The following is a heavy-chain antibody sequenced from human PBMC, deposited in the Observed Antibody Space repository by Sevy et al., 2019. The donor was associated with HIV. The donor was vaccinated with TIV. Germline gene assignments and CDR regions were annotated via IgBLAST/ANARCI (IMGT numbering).Heavy chain of an antibody. V-gene: IGHV6-1*01. J-gene: IGHJ4*02. D-gene: IGHD2-21*01. CDR1: GDSVSSNSAA. CDR2: TYYRSKWYN. CDR3: ARVLWFSGIYYFDY. Sequence: SQNLSLTRAISGDSVSSNSAAWNWIRQSPSRGLEWLGRTYYRSKWYNDYAVSVKSRITINPDTSKNQFSLQLNSVTPEDTAVYYCARVLWFSGIYYFDYWGQGTLVTVSS.